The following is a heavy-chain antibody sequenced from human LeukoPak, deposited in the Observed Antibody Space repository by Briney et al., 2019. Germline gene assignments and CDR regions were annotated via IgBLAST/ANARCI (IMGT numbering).Heavy chain of an antibody. D-gene: IGHD3-22*01. Sequence: ASVKVSCKASGYIFTSYGISWVRQAPGQGLEWMGWISAYNGNTNYAQKLQGRVTMTTDTSTSTAYMELRSLRSDDTAVYYCARGPHYYDSSGYYYPVGYFDYWGQGTLVTVSS. V-gene: IGHV1-18*01. CDR2: ISAYNGNT. J-gene: IGHJ4*02. CDR1: GYIFTSYG. CDR3: ARGPHYYDSSGYYYPVGYFDY.